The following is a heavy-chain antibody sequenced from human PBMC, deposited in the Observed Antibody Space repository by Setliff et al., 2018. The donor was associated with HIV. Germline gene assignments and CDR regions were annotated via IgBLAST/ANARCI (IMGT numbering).Heavy chain of an antibody. CDR1: GYLFTGYY. CDR2: INVNSGGT. J-gene: IGHJ6*03. CDR3: ARTHYHSSGWFYYYYYYMDV. V-gene: IGHV1-2*02. D-gene: IGHD3-22*01. Sequence: ASVKVSCKASGYLFTGYYMHWVRQAPGQGLEWMGWINVNSGGTKYAQKFQGRVTMTRDTYISTAYMEVSSLRSDDTAVYYCARTHYHSSGWFYYYYYYMDVWGKGTTVTVSS.